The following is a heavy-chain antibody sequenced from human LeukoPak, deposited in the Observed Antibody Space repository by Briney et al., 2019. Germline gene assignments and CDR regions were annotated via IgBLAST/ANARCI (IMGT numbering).Heavy chain of an antibody. J-gene: IGHJ4*02. V-gene: IGHV1-2*02. CDR2: INPNSGGT. CDR3: ARERSSGPAFDY. Sequence: GASVKVSCKASGYTFTDNYMHWVRQAPGRELEWMGWINPNSGGTHYARKFQGRVTMTRDTSISPAYMEVSRLKSADTAVYYCARERSSGPAFDYWGQGTLVTVSS. CDR1: GYTFTDNY. D-gene: IGHD3-22*01.